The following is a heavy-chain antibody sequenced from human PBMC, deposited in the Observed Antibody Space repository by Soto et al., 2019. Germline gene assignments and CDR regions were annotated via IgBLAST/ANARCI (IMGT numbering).Heavy chain of an antibody. J-gene: IGHJ4*02. CDR2: ISGSGGST. CDR3: AKDVLDYGGNYFFDY. D-gene: IGHD3-16*01. V-gene: IGHV3-23*01. Sequence: GGSLRLSCAASGFTFSSYAMSWVRQAPGKGLEWVAAISGSGGSTYYADSVKGRFTISRDNSKNTMYLQMNSLRAEDKGVYYCAKDVLDYGGNYFFDYWGQGTLVTVSS. CDR1: GFTFSSYA.